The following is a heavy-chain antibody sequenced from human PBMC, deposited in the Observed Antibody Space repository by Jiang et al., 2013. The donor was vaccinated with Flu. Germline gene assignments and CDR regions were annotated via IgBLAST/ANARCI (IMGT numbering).Heavy chain of an antibody. D-gene: IGHD3-10*01. J-gene: IGHJ4*02. V-gene: IGHV1-18*04. CDR2: ISAYNGNT. CDR1: GYTFTSYG. CDR3: ARGEYYYGSGSYPDFDY. Sequence: SGYTFTSYGISWVRQAPGQGLEWMGWISAYNGNTNYAQKLQGRVTMTTDTSTSTAYMELRSLRSDDTAVYYCARGEYYYGSGSYPDFDYWGQGTLVTVSS.